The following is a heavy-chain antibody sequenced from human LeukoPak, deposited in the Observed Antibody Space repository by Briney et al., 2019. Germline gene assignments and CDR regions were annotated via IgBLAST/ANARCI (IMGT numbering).Heavy chain of an antibody. CDR1: GGTFSSYA. D-gene: IGHD3-10*01. V-gene: IGHV1-69*13. J-gene: IGHJ6*02. CDR3: ARDRQWFGDPTEVYHYYYGMDV. Sequence: SVNVSCKASGGTFSSYAISWVRQAPGQGLEWMGGIIPIFGTANYAQKFQGRVTITADESTSTAYMELSSLRSEDTAVYYCARDRQWFGDPTEVYHYYYGMDVWGQGTTVTVSS. CDR2: IIPIFGTA.